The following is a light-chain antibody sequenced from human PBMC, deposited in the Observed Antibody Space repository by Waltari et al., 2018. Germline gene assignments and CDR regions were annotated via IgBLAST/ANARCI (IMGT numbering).Light chain of an antibody. CDR1: SGSLSTTSY. CDR2: KAN. J-gene: IGLJ3*02. Sequence: QTVVTQEPSLSVSPGGTVTLTCALSSGSLSTTSYPTWYQQTPGQAPRTLVYKANARSSGVPARVSGSILGNTAALTITGAQADDESDYYCGLYMGSGIWVFGGGTRLTVL. V-gene: IGLV8-61*01. CDR3: GLYMGSGIWV.